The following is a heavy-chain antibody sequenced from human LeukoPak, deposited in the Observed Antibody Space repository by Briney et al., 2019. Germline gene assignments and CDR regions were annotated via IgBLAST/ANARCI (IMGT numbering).Heavy chain of an antibody. CDR2: ISDSGGST. D-gene: IGHD3-3*01. Sequence: AGSLRLSCAASGFTFSSYAMSWVRQAPGKGLEWVSAISDSGGSTYYADSVKGRFTISRDNSKNTLYLQMNSLRAEDTAVYYCAKDSPSPNFWSGPGAYWGQGTLVTVSS. CDR1: GFTFSSYA. J-gene: IGHJ4*02. V-gene: IGHV3-23*01. CDR3: AKDSPSPNFWSGPGAY.